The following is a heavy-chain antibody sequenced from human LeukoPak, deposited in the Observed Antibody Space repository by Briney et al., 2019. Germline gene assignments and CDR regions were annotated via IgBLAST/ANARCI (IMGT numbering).Heavy chain of an antibody. J-gene: IGHJ4*02. CDR2: IYYSGST. CDR3: ARGRWWGLLLDY. D-gene: IGHD1-26*01. Sequence: PSETLSLTCTVSGGSISSYYWSWIRQPPGKGLEWIGYIYYSGSTNYNPSLKSRVTISVDTSKNQFSLKLSSVTAADTAVYYCARGRWWGLLLDYWGQGTLVTVSS. V-gene: IGHV4-59*01. CDR1: GGSISSYY.